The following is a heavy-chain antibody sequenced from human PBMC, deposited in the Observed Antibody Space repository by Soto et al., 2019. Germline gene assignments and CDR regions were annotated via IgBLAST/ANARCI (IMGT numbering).Heavy chain of an antibody. V-gene: IGHV4-4*02. CDR3: ATSNWFDP. Sequence: PSETLSLTCAVSGGSISSSNWWSWVRQAPGKGLEWIGEIYHSGSTNYNPSLKSRVTISVDKSMNQFSLKLSSVSATDTAVYYCATSNWFDPWGQGTLVTVSS. CDR2: IYHSGST. CDR1: GGSISSSNW. J-gene: IGHJ5*02.